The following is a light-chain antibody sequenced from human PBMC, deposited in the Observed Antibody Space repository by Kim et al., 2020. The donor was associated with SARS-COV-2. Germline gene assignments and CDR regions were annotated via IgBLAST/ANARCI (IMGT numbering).Light chain of an antibody. V-gene: IGLV6-57*03. Sequence: GKTVTIYCTRSSGSIDDNSVQWYQQRPGGVPTTVIYEDDQRPSGVSGRFSGSIDNSSNSASLTISGLRTEDEADYYCRSYNRDNVIFGGGTQLTVL. CDR2: EDD. CDR3: RSYNRDNVI. J-gene: IGLJ2*01. CDR1: SGSIDDNS.